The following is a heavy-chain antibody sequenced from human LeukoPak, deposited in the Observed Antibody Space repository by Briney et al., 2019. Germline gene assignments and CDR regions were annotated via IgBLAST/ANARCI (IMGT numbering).Heavy chain of an antibody. CDR2: ISSSSNYI. J-gene: IGHJ5*02. CDR3: ARDRTQYSSSFYWFDP. D-gene: IGHD6-13*01. V-gene: IGHV3-21*01. Sequence: KPGGSLRLSCAASGFTFSSYSMNWVRQAPGKGLEWVSSISSSSNYIYYADSVKGRFTIFRDNANNSLYLQMNSLRAEDTAVYYCARDRTQYSSSFYWFDPWGQGTLVTVSS. CDR1: GFTFSSYS.